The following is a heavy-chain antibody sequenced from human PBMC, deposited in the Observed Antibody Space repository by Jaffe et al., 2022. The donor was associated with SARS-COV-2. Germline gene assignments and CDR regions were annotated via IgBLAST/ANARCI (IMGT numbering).Heavy chain of an antibody. CDR1: GGSISSSSYY. CDR3: ASLENSSGWPNGADY. J-gene: IGHJ4*02. Sequence: QLQLQESGPGLVKPSETLSLTCTVSGGSISSSSYYWGWIRQPPGKGLEWIGSIYYSGSTYYNPSLKSRVTISVDTSKNQFSLKLSSVTAADTAVYYCASLENSSGWPNGADYWGQGTLVTVSS. V-gene: IGHV4-39*01. D-gene: IGHD6-19*01. CDR2: IYYSGST.